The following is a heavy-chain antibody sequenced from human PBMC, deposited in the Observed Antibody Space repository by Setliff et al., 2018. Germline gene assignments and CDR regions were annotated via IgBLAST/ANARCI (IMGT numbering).Heavy chain of an antibody. CDR2: LNNDGTTI. CDR1: GFTFSTYG. V-gene: IGHV3-48*04. Sequence: GGSLRLSCAASGFTFSTYGLNWVRQAPGKGLEWISYLNNDGTTIYYADSVRGRFTISRDNARDSLYLQMNSLRAEDTAVYYCARGVTVAVTHLDYWGQGALVTVSS. CDR3: ARGVTVAVTHLDY. J-gene: IGHJ4*02. D-gene: IGHD6-19*01.